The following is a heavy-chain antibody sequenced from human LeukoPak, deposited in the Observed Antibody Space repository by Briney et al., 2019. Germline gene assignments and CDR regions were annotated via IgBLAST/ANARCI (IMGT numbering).Heavy chain of an antibody. CDR3: TKDKFMILLGGVTAIPA. D-gene: IGHD3-16*01. J-gene: IGHJ4*02. V-gene: IGHV3-15*01. CDR2: IKSKTDGGTT. Sequence: GGSLRLSCAASGFTFSNAWMSWVRQAPGKGLEWVGRIKSKTDGGTTDYAAPVKGRFTTSRDDSKNTPYLQMNSLKTEDTAVYYFTKDKFMILLGGVTAIPAGGQETLATVSA. CDR1: GFTFSNAW.